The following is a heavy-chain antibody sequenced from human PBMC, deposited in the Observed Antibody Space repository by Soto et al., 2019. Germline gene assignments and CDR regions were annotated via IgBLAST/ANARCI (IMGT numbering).Heavy chain of an antibody. CDR3: AKDKAPTSVTGHGMDV. Sequence: PGGSLRLSCAASGFTFSSYSMNWVRQAPGKGLQWVSSISSSSTYIYYADSVKGRFTISRDNAKNSLYLQMNSLRAEDTALYYCAKDKAPTSVTGHGMDVWGQGTTVTVSS. J-gene: IGHJ6*02. V-gene: IGHV3-21*04. CDR2: ISSSSTYI. CDR1: GFTFSSYS. D-gene: IGHD4-4*01.